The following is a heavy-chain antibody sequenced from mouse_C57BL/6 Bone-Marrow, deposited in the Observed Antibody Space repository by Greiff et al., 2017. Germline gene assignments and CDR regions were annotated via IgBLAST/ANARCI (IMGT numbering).Heavy chain of an antibody. J-gene: IGHJ4*01. CDR3: ARKDYYDYDGYYAMDY. V-gene: IGHV1-72*01. D-gene: IGHD2-4*01. CDR1: GYTFTSYW. Sequence: QVQLQQPGAELVKPGASVKLSCKASGYTFTSYWMHWVKQRPGRGLGWIGRIDPNSGGTKYNEKFKSKATLTVDKPSSTAYMQLSSLTSEDSAVYYCARKDYYDYDGYYAMDYWGQGTSVTVSS. CDR2: IDPNSGGT.